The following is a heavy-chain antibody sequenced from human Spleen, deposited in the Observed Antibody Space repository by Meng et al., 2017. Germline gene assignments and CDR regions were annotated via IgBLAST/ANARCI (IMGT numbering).Heavy chain of an antibody. D-gene: IGHD5-18*01. V-gene: IGHV3-49*04. J-gene: IGHJ4*02. CDR3: ATEGVDTAMPLDY. CDR2: IRSKAYGGTT. Sequence: GGSLRLSCTASGFTFGDYAMSWVRQAPGKGLEWVGFIRSKAYGGTTDYAAPVQGRFTISRDDSKNTLFLQMNSLKTEDTAVYFCATEGVDTAMPLDYWGQGTLVTVSS. CDR1: GFTFGDYA.